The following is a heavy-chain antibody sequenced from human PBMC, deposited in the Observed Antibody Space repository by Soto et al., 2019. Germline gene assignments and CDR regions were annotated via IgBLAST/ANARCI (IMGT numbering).Heavy chain of an antibody. CDR1: GYTFTTYD. V-gene: IGHV1-8*02. Sequence: QVQLVQSGAEVKRPGASVKVSCEASGYTFTTYDINWVRQASGQGLEWMGCVNPSSGNTVYAQKFHGSVTMTRDTSLSPAYMELSSLKSDDTAIYYCARASMYIWNDHWGQGTLVTVSS. D-gene: IGHD1-20*01. J-gene: IGHJ5*02. CDR2: VNPSSGNT. CDR3: ARASMYIWNDH.